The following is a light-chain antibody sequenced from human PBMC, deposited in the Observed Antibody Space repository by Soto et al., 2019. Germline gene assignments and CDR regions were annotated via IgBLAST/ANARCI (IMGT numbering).Light chain of an antibody. CDR1: QVIINY. J-gene: IGKJ3*01. V-gene: IGKV1-33*01. Sequence: DPQMTQSPSSLSASVGDRVTITCQARQVIINYLNWYQQKPGKAPNLLILDASNLETGDPLSFSGCVSGSRFTFTVRCLQPEDIATDYCQQYDTLRVTFGPGTKVDIK. CDR2: DAS. CDR3: QQYDTLRVT.